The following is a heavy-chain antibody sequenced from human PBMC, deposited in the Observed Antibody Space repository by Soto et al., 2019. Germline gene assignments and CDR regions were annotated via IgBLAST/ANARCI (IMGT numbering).Heavy chain of an antibody. D-gene: IGHD6-13*01. CDR2: MNPNSGNT. J-gene: IGHJ5*02. Sequence: QVQLVQSGAEVKKPGASVKVSCKASGYTFTSYDINWVRQATGQGLEWMGWMNPNSGNTGYAQKFQGRVTMTRNTSRSKAYMELSRLRSEDTAVYYCAIRVWGQQLVNFDPWGQGTLVTVSS. CDR3: AIRVWGQQLVNFDP. V-gene: IGHV1-8*01. CDR1: GYTFTSYD.